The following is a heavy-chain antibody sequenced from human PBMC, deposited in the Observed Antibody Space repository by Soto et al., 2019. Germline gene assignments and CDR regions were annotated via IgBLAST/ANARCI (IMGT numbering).Heavy chain of an antibody. V-gene: IGHV3-7*03. CDR1: GFPFNNYY. Sequence: PGGSLRLSCTASGFPFNNYYMTWVRQASGKGLEWVASIKEDGNEKYYADSVKGRFTISRDNAKNSMSLQMNSLGVEDTAVYFCTRGAGGRNYYYAMDAWGPGATVTVSS. J-gene: IGHJ6*02. CDR2: IKEDGNEK. CDR3: TRGAGGRNYYYAMDA.